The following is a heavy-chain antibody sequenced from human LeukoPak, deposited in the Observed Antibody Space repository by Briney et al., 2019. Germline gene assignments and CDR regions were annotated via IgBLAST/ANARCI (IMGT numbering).Heavy chain of an antibody. CDR2: VSPANGHT. CDR3: ARNSYGYFRFFDY. D-gene: IGHD5-18*01. V-gene: IGHV1-18*01. CDR1: DYTFTNYP. J-gene: IGHJ4*02. Sequence: ASVKVSCKASDYTFTNYPISWVRQIPGHGLEWMGWVSPANGHTNYAQKFQGRVIMTTDASTTTAHMELGSLRSDDTAMYYCARNSYGYFRFFDYWGQGTLVTVSS.